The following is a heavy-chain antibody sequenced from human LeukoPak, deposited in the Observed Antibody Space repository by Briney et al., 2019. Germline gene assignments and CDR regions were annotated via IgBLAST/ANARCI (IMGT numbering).Heavy chain of an antibody. CDR2: IIPIFGTA. CDR1: GGTFSSYA. D-gene: IGHD5-18*01. V-gene: IGHV1-69*05. Sequence: SSVKVSCKASGGTFSSYAISWVRQAPGQGLEWMGRIIPIFGTANYAQKFQRRVTITTDESTSTAYMELSSLRSEDTAVYYCARERGDTAMVTGHYYYYYYMDVWGKGTTVTVSS. J-gene: IGHJ6*03. CDR3: ARERGDTAMVTGHYYYYYYMDV.